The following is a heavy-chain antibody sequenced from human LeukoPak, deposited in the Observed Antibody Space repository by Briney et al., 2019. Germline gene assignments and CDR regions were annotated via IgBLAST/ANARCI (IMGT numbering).Heavy chain of an antibody. D-gene: IGHD3-22*01. CDR1: GFTFSSYS. V-gene: IGHV3-21*01. CDR3: ASSGEDYDSSGYYSPYYYYYYMDV. J-gene: IGHJ6*03. CDR2: ISSSSSYI. Sequence: PGGSLRLSCAASGFTFSSYSMSWVRQAPGKRLEWVSSISSSSSYISCADSVKGRFTISRDNAKNTMYLHMNSLRGEDTALYYCASSGEDYDSSGYYSPYYYYYYMDVWGKGTTVTVSS.